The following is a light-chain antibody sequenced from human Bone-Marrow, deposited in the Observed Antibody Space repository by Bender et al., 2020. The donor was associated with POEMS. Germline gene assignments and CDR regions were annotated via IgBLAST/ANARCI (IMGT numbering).Light chain of an antibody. Sequence: SYELSQPPSVSVSPGQTASITCSGDTLGDKYVSWYHQRPGQSPVLVIHQDIKRPSGIPERLSGSNSGNTATLTISGTQAMDEGDYYCQAWDRGIVVFGGGTKVTVL. CDR2: QDI. CDR3: QAWDRGIVV. J-gene: IGLJ2*01. V-gene: IGLV3-1*01. CDR1: TLGDKY.